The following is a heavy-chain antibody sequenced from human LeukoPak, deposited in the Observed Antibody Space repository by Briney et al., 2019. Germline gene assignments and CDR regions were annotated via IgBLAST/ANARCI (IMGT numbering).Heavy chain of an antibody. CDR1: GFPFSSYW. D-gene: IGHD3-22*01. J-gene: IGHJ4*02. CDR2: IKQDGSEK. Sequence: GGSLRLSFAASGFPFSSYWMSWVRQAPGKGLEGVANIKQDGSEKYYVDSVKGRFTISRDNAKNSLYLQMNSLRAEDTAVYYCARALYDSSGYYFDYWGQGTLVTVSS. V-gene: IGHV3-7*01. CDR3: ARALYDSSGYYFDY.